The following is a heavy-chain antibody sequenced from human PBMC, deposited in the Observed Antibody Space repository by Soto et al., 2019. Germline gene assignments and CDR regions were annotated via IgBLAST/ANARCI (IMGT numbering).Heavy chain of an antibody. Sequence: SETLSLTCTVSGGSISSYYWSWIRQPPGKGLEWIGYIYYSGSTNYNPSLKSRVTMSVDTSKNQFSLKLSSVAAADTAVHYCARHETLHGDYGMDVWGQGTPVTVSS. D-gene: IGHD4-17*01. J-gene: IGHJ6*02. V-gene: IGHV4-59*08. CDR1: GGSISSYY. CDR2: IYYSGST. CDR3: ARHETLHGDYGMDV.